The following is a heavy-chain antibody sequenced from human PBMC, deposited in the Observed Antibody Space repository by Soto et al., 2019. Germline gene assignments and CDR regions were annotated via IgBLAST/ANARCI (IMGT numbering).Heavy chain of an antibody. D-gene: IGHD3-10*01. Sequence: GGSLRLSCAASGFTFSSYAMSWVRQAPGKGLEWVSAISGSGGSTYYADSVKGRSTISRDNSKNTLYLQMNSLRAEDTAVYYCAKGRVVRGVSLLFDYWGQGTLVTVSS. CDR1: GFTFSSYA. CDR2: ISGSGGST. V-gene: IGHV3-23*01. J-gene: IGHJ4*02. CDR3: AKGRVVRGVSLLFDY.